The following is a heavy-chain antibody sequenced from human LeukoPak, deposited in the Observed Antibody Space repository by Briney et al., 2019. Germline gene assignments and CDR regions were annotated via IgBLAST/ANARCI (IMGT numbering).Heavy chain of an antibody. Sequence: RAGGSLRLSCAASGFMFDDFGMSWVRHAPGRGLEWVAGINWNGGSTTYADSVKGRFTISRDNAKNSLSLEMHSLRVEDTAFYYCARRMGAYYYMDVWGTGTTVTVSS. V-gene: IGHV3-20*04. D-gene: IGHD3-16*01. J-gene: IGHJ6*03. CDR3: ARRMGAYYYMDV. CDR1: GFMFDDFG. CDR2: INWNGGST.